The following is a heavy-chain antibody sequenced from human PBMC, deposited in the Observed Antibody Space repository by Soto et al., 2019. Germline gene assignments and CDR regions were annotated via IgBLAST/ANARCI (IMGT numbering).Heavy chain of an antibody. CDR1: GYTFTSYG. Sequence: QVQLVQSGAEVKKPGASVKVSCKASGYTFTSYGISWVRQARGQGLEWMGWISAYNGNTNYAQKLQGRITMTTDTSASTDYMELRSLRSDDTAVYYCARDLGRGVIGLDYWGQGTLVTVSS. CDR2: ISAYNGNT. CDR3: ARDLGRGVIGLDY. D-gene: IGHD3-16*02. J-gene: IGHJ4*02. V-gene: IGHV1-18*01.